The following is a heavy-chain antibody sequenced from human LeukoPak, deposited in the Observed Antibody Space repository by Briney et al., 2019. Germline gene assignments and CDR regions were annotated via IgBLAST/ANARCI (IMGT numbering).Heavy chain of an antibody. CDR1: GGSISSGGYS. V-gene: IGHV4-30-2*01. CDR2: IYHSGST. CDR3: ARDQNWFDP. J-gene: IGHJ5*02. Sequence: PSQTLSLTCAVSGGSISSGGYSWGWIRQPPGKGLEWIGYIYHSGSTYYNPSLKSRVTISVDRSKNQFSLKLSSVTAADTAVYYCARDQNWFDPGGQGTLVTVSS. D-gene: IGHD2/OR15-2a*01.